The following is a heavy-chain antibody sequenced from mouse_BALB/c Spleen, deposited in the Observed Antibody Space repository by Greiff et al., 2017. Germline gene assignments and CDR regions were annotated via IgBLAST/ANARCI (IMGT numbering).Heavy chain of an antibody. CDR2: IRNKANGYTT. V-gene: IGHV7-3*02. CDR1: GFTFTDYY. D-gene: IGHD1-1*01. Sequence: EVKLMESGGGLVQPGGSLRLSCATSGFTFTDYYMSWVRQPPGKALEWLGFIRNKANGYTTEYSASVKGRFTISRDNSQSILYLQMNTLRAEDSATYYCARGSSWAMDYWGQGTSVTVSS. CDR3: ARGSSWAMDY. J-gene: IGHJ4*01.